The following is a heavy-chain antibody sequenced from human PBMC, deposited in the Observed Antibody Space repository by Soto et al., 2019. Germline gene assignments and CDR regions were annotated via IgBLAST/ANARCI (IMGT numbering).Heavy chain of an antibody. CDR3: ARDGLIPAAGNNWFDP. J-gene: IGHJ5*02. D-gene: IGHD6-13*01. CDR2: ISSDGSNQ. Sequence: QVHLVESGGGVVQPGRSLRLSCAASGFSLTTYTMHWVRQSPGKGPEWLAFISSDGSNQYYADSVKDRFTISRDDSKNTLFLQMDSLRPEDTAVYYCARDGLIPAAGNNWFDPWGQGTLVTVSS. V-gene: IGHV3-30-3*01. CDR1: GFSLTTYT.